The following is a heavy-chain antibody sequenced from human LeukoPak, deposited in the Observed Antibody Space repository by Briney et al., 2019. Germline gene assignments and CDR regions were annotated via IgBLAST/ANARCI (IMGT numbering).Heavy chain of an antibody. D-gene: IGHD6-19*01. J-gene: IGHJ4*02. V-gene: IGHV3-21*01. CDR1: GFTFSSYS. CDR3: ATGIGGWYGTFGNY. Sequence: PGGSLRLSCAASGFTFSSYSMNWVRQAPGKGLEWVSSISSSSSYTYYADSVKGRFTISRDNAKNSLCLQMNSLRAEDTAVYYCATGIGGWYGTFGNYWGQGTLVTVSS. CDR2: ISSSSSYT.